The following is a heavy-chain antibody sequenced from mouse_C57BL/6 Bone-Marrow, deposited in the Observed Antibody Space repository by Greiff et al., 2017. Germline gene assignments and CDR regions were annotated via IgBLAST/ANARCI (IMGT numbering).Heavy chain of an antibody. CDR2: ISDGGSYT. CDR3: AREHRTYFDY. CDR1: GFTFSSYA. J-gene: IGHJ2*01. Sequence: EVMLVESGGGLVKPGGSLKLSCAASGFTFSSYAMSWVRQTPEKRLEWVATISDGGSYTYYPDNVKGRFTISRDNAKNNLYLQMSHLKAEDTAMYYCAREHRTYFDYWGQGTTLTVSS. V-gene: IGHV5-4*01.